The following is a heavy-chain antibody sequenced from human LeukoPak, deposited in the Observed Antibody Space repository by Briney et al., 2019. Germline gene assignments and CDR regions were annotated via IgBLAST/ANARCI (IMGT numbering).Heavy chain of an antibody. J-gene: IGHJ5*02. Sequence: ASVKVSCKASGYTFTSYYMHWVRQAPGQGLEWMGIINPSGGSTSYAQKFQGRVTMTRDTSTSTVYMELSSLRAEDTAVYYCARGRTYYDILTGYWFDPWGQGTLVTVSS. CDR3: ARGRTYYDILTGYWFDP. D-gene: IGHD3-9*01. V-gene: IGHV1-46*01. CDR2: INPSGGST. CDR1: GYTFTSYY.